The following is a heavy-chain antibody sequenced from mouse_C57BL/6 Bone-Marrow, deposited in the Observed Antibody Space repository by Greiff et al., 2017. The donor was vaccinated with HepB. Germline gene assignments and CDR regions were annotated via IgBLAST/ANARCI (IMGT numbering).Heavy chain of an antibody. J-gene: IGHJ3*01. V-gene: IGHV1-4*01. CDR2: INPSNGYT. CDR3: ARGSPSSAY. Sequence: QVQLQQSGAELARPGASVKMSCKASGYTFTSYTMHWVKQRPGQGLEWIGNINPSNGYTKYNQKFKDKATLTADKSSSTAYMQLSSLTSEDSAVYYCARGSPSSAYWGQGTLVTVSA. CDR1: GYTFTSYT. D-gene: IGHD6-1*01.